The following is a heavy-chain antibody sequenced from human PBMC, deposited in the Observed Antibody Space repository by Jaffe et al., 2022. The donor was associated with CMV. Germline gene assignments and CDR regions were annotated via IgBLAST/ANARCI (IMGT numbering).Heavy chain of an antibody. CDR3: AKGPGGFADLFKAKLNYLDS. V-gene: IGHV3-23*01. D-gene: IGHD3-10*01. Sequence: EVQLLESGGGLVQPGGSLRLSCAASGFTFSSNAMSWVRQAPGKGLECVAVTSASGVSTNYADSVKGRFTISRDNSKNTLFLQMESLRAGDTAVYYCAKGPGGFADLFKAKLNYLDSWGQGTTVTVSS. CDR2: TSASGVST. J-gene: IGHJ4*02. CDR1: GFTFSSNA.